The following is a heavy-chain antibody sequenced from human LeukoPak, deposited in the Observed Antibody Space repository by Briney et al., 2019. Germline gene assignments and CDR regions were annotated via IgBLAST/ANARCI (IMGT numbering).Heavy chain of an antibody. J-gene: IGHJ4*02. CDR1: GFTFNIYN. Sequence: GGSLRLSCAASGFTFNIYNMNWVRQAPGKGLEWVSSTSSSSSNIHYADSVKGRFTISRDNAKNSLYLQMNSLRAEDTAVYHCARDLDGDYALDYWGRGTLVTVSS. D-gene: IGHD4-17*01. V-gene: IGHV3-21*01. CDR3: ARDLDGDYALDY. CDR2: TSSSSSNI.